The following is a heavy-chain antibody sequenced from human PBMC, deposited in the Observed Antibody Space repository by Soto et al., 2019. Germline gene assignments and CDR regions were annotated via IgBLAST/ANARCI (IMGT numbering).Heavy chain of an antibody. J-gene: IGHJ5*02. Sequence: SETLSLTCSVSGDSVSSCDYYWGWVRHPPGKGLEWIGHVYFSGSTNYIPSLKSRLTMSVDTAKNQFSLKLNSVTDADTAVYYCARIPVDTYMIYWSDPWGQGTQVTVSS. CDR1: GDSVSSCDYY. V-gene: IGHV4-61*08. CDR2: VYFSGST. CDR3: ARIPVDTYMIYWSDP. D-gene: IGHD3-16*01.